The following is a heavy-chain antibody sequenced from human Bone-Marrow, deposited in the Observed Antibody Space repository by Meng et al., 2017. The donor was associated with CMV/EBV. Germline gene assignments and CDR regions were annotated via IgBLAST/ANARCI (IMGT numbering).Heavy chain of an antibody. V-gene: IGHV4-34*01. Sequence: GSLRLSCAVYGGSFSGYYWSWIRQPPGKGLEWIGEINHSGSTNYNPSLKSRVTISVDTSQNQFSLKLSSVTAADTAVYYCARGGGYSYARDLDYWGQGPLVTVSS. CDR3: ARGGGYSYARDLDY. CDR2: INHSGST. CDR1: GGSFSGYY. J-gene: IGHJ4*02. D-gene: IGHD5-18*01.